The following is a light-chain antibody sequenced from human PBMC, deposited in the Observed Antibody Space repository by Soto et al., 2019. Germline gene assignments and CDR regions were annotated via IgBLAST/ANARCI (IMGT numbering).Light chain of an antibody. Sequence: DIRMTQSPSSLSASVGDRVTITCQASQDIGKRLNWYQHKPGKAPKVLIYDASYLETGVPSRFSGRRSGTDFTFTISSLQPEDFATYCCQQYDTLLTFGGGTKVE. CDR1: QDIGKR. CDR3: QQYDTLLT. V-gene: IGKV1-33*01. CDR2: DAS. J-gene: IGKJ4*01.